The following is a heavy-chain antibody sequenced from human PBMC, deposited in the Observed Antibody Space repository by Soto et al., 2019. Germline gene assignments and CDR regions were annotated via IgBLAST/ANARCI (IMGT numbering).Heavy chain of an antibody. CDR1: GYTFTDYY. J-gene: IGHJ4*02. CDR2: INPNSGGT. V-gene: IGHV1-2*04. D-gene: IGHD3-10*01. Sequence: QVQLEQSGAEVKKPGASVKVSCKASGYTFTDYYLHWVRQAPGQGLEWMGWINPNSGGTHYAQKFQGWVTMTRDTSITTAYMELNRLTSDDTAVYYCARDWGHYYGSGSFPSPHPSDIWGQGTLVTVSS. CDR3: ARDWGHYYGSGSFPSPHPSDI.